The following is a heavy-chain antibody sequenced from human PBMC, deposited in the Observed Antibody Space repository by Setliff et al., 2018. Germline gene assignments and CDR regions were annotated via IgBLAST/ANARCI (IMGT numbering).Heavy chain of an antibody. J-gene: IGHJ6*02. CDR1: GGSISSYY. Sequence: SETLSLTCTVSGGSISSYYWSWIRQPPGKGLEWIGYIYYSGSTNYNPSLKSRVTISVDTSKNQFSLKLSSVTAADTAVYYCARDEGSSYFYGMDVWGQGTTVT. CDR2: IYYSGST. CDR3: ARDEGSSYFYGMDV. D-gene: IGHD6-13*01. V-gene: IGHV4-59*01.